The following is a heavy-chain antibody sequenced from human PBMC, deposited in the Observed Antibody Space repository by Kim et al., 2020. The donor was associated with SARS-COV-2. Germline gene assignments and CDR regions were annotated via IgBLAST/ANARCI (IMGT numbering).Heavy chain of an antibody. CDR1: GGTFSSYA. J-gene: IGHJ6*02. CDR2: IIPILGIA. CDR3: ARDGIAAAVPYYYYGMDV. Sequence: SVKVSCKASGGTFSSYAISWVRQAPGQGLEWMGRIIPILGIANYAQKFQGRVTITADKSTSTAYMELSSLRSEDTAVYYCARDGIAAAVPYYYYGMDVWGQGTTVTVSS. V-gene: IGHV1-69*04. D-gene: IGHD6-13*01.